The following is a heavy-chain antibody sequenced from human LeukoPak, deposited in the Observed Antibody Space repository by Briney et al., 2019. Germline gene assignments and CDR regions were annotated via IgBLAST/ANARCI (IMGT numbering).Heavy chain of an antibody. CDR1: GFTFSSYS. J-gene: IGHJ4*02. Sequence: PGGSLRLSCAASGFTFSSYSMNWVRQAPGKGLEWVSSISSSSSYIYYADSVKGRFTISRDNSKNTLYLQMDSLRAEDTAVYYCARGKLGAATLDYWGQGTLVTVSS. CDR3: ARGKLGAATLDY. D-gene: IGHD1-26*01. V-gene: IGHV3-21*04. CDR2: ISSSSSYI.